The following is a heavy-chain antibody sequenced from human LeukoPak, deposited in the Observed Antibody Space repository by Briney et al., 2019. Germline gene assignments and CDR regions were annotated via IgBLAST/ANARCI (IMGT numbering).Heavy chain of an antibody. CDR1: GFTFSDYA. V-gene: IGHV3-23*01. Sequence: GGSLRLSCAASGFTFSDYAMSWVRDAPGKGLEWVSTITGRVSTTYYADSVKGRFPIPRHNSKNTLYLQLNPLRGEDRSIFYFARRGSGYDSSGYRDYWLQARQVSVPS. D-gene: IGHD3-22*01. CDR2: ITGRVSTT. J-gene: IGHJ4*02. CDR3: ARRGSGYDSSGYRDY.